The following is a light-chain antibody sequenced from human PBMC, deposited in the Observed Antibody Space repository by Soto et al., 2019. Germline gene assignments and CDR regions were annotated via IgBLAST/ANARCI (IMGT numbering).Light chain of an antibody. CDR2: EDN. J-gene: IGLJ2*01. V-gene: IGLV6-57*04. CDR3: QSYDSSNPVV. Sequence: NFMLTQPHSVSESPGKTVTISCTRSSGSIASNYVQWYQQRPGSPPTTVIYEDNQRPSGVPDRFSGSIDSSSNSASLTISGLKTEYEADYYCQSYDSSNPVVFGGGTKVTVL. CDR1: SGSIASNY.